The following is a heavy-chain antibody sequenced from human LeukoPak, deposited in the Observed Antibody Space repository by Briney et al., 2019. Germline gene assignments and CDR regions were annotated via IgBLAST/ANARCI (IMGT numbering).Heavy chain of an antibody. D-gene: IGHD3-22*01. V-gene: IGHV3-48*03. J-gene: IGHJ5*02. CDR1: GFTFSSYE. CDR2: ISSSGSTI. Sequence: GGSLRLSCAASGFTFSSYEMNWVRQAPGKGLEWVSYISSSGSTIYYADSVKGRFTISRDNAKNSLYLQMNSLRAEDTAVYYCARDVVADSSGYYHWGQGTLVTVSS. CDR3: ARDVVADSSGYYH.